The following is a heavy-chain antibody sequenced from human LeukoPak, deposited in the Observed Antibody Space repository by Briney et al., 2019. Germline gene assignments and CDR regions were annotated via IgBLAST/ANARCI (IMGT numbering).Heavy chain of an antibody. D-gene: IGHD4-17*01. V-gene: IGHV4-59*08. J-gene: IGHJ3*02. Sequence: PSETLSLTCTVSGGSISNYFWTWIRQPPGKGLEWIGYIYYGGSTSYNPSLKSRVTISVDTSKNQVSLKLSSVTAADTAVYYCASHGGSTGDAFDIWGQGTMVTVSS. CDR2: IYYGGST. CDR1: GGSISNYF. CDR3: ASHGGSTGDAFDI.